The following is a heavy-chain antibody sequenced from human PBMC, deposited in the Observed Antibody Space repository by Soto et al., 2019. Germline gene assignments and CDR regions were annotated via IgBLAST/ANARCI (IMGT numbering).Heavy chain of an antibody. V-gene: IGHV3-23*01. Sequence: EVHLLESGGGLVQPGGSLRLSCAASGFTFRSYVMSWVRQAPGKGLEWVSAINGGGSTTYYAEFVKGRFTISRDNGENTVYLHMTSLTAEDTAIYYCVKAAERFWGGGRSYPPSGGQGTLVTVSS. CDR1: GFTFRSYV. CDR2: INGGGSTT. D-gene: IGHD2-15*01. J-gene: IGHJ4*02. CDR3: VKAAERFWGGGRSYPPS.